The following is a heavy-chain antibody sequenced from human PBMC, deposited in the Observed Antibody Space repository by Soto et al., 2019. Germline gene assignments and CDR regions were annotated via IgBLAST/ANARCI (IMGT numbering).Heavy chain of an antibody. J-gene: IGHJ4*02. CDR3: AKATYDYIWGSYRYFDY. CDR1: GFTFSSYA. V-gene: IGHV3-23*01. CDR2: IGGSGGRT. D-gene: IGHD3-16*02. Sequence: GGSLRLSCAASGFTFSSYAMSWVRQAPGKGLEWVSGIGGSGGRTYYADSVKGRFTISRDNSKSTLYLQMNSLRAEDTAVYYCAKATYDYIWGSYRYFDYWGQGTLVTVSS.